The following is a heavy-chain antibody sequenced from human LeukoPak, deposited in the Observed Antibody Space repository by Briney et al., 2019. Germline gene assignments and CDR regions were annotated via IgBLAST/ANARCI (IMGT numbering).Heavy chain of an antibody. J-gene: IGHJ3*02. D-gene: IGHD6-13*01. CDR3: AREPEEAAGAFDI. Sequence: GASVKVSCKASGYTFTSYDINWVRQATGQGLEWMGWMNPNSGNTGYAQKFQGRVTMTRSTSMNTAYMELSSLRSEDTAVYYCAREPEEAAGAFDIWGQGTMVTVSS. CDR2: MNPNSGNT. V-gene: IGHV1-8*01. CDR1: GYTFTSYD.